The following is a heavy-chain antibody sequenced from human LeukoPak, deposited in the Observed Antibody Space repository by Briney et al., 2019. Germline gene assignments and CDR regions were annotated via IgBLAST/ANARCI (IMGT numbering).Heavy chain of an antibody. CDR1: GYTFTSCY. V-gene: IGHV1-46*01. D-gene: IGHD6-19*01. CDR2: INLSGGST. Sequence: ASVKVSCKASGYTFTSCYIHWVRQVPGQGLEWMGIINLSGGSTSYAQKFQGTVTMTRDTSTSTVYMELSSLRSEDTAVYYCARALEVAAEFDCWGQGTLVTVSS. CDR3: ARALEVAAEFDC. J-gene: IGHJ4*02.